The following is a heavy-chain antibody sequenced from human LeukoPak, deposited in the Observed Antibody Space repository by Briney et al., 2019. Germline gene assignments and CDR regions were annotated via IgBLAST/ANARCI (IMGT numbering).Heavy chain of an antibody. Sequence: ASVKVSCKASGYTFTSYYVHWVRQAPGQGLEWMGIINPSGGSTSYAQKFQGRVTMTRDTSTSTVYMELNSLRSEDTAVYYCARDFMAPNDAFDIWGQGTMVTVSS. CDR3: ARDFMAPNDAFDI. CDR1: GYTFTSYY. D-gene: IGHD3-10*01. J-gene: IGHJ3*02. CDR2: INPSGGST. V-gene: IGHV1-46*01.